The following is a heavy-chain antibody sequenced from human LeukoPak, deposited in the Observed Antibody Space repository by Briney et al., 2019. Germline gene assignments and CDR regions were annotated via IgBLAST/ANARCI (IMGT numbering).Heavy chain of an antibody. CDR1: GGSISSYY. Sequence: SETLSLTCTVSGGSISSYYWSWIRQPPGKGLEWIGYIYYSGSTNYNPSLKSRVTISVGTSKNQFSLKLSSVTAADTAVYYCARNFYYDSSGSSASYYYYMDVWGKGTTATVSS. V-gene: IGHV4-59*08. J-gene: IGHJ6*03. CDR3: ARNFYYDSSGSSASYYYYMDV. CDR2: IYYSGST. D-gene: IGHD3-22*01.